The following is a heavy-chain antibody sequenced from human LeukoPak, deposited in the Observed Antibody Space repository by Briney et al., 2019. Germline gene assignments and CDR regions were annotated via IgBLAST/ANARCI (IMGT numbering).Heavy chain of an antibody. Sequence: GASVKVSCKASGYTFTGYYMHWVRQAPGQGLEWMGGIIPIFGTTNYAQKFQGRVTITADESTSTAYMELSSLRSEDTAVYYCARVPNSGENSVDYWGQGTLVTVSS. V-gene: IGHV1-69*13. J-gene: IGHJ4*02. D-gene: IGHD2-15*01. CDR1: GYTFTGYY. CDR2: IIPIFGTT. CDR3: ARVPNSGENSVDY.